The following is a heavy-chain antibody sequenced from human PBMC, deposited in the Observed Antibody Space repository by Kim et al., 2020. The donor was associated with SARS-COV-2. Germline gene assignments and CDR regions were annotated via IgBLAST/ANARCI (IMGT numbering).Heavy chain of an antibody. V-gene: IGHV3-15*01. CDR3: TTDLGDYDMLTGYFHYYYYGMDV. CDR2: IKSKTDGGTT. D-gene: IGHD3-9*01. J-gene: IGHJ6*02. Sequence: GGSLRLSCAASGFTFSNAWMSWVRQAPGKGLEWVGRIKSKTDGGTTDYAAPGKGRFTISRDDSKNTLYLQMNSLKTEDTAVYYCTTDLGDYDMLTGYFHYYYYGMDVWGQGTTVTVSS. CDR1: GFTFSNAW.